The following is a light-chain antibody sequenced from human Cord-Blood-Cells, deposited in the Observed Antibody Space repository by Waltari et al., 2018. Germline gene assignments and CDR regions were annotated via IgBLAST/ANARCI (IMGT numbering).Light chain of an antibody. J-gene: IGLJ3*02. Sequence: NFMLTQPHPVSESPGKTVTISCTRSSGSLASQYLQWYQQRPGSSPTTVIYEDNQRPSGVPDRFSGSIDSSSNSASLTISGLKTEDEADYYCQSYDSSNHWVFGGGTKLTVL. CDR2: EDN. V-gene: IGLV6-57*01. CDR3: QSYDSSNHWV. CDR1: SGSLASQY.